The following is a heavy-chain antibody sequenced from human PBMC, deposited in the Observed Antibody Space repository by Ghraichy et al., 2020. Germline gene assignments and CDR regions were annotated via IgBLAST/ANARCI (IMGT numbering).Heavy chain of an antibody. D-gene: IGHD2-15*01. CDR2: IDSSSGTI. CDR3: ARDQLLPKWYFDL. Sequence: GGSLRLSCVASGFTFSTYSLNWVRLAPGKRFEWISYIDSSSGTIYYSDSVKGRFTISRDNAKNSLFLQMNSLRDEDTAVYYCARDQLLPKWYFDLWGRGTLVTVSS. V-gene: IGHV3-48*02. CDR1: GFTFSTYS. J-gene: IGHJ2*01.